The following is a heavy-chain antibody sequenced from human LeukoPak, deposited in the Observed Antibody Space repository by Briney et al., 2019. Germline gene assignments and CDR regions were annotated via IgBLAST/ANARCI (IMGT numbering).Heavy chain of an antibody. D-gene: IGHD2-21*01. Sequence: ASVKVSCKPSGYTFTAQYMHWVRHAPGQGLGWMGWINPNIVDTKNAQSFLGRVTTTRDTSPTTAYMELRSLRSDDTAVYFCASYPRNIPTPPFDYWGQGTLVTVSS. CDR2: INPNIVDT. V-gene: IGHV1-2*02. CDR3: ASYPRNIPTPPFDY. J-gene: IGHJ4*02. CDR1: GYTFTAQY.